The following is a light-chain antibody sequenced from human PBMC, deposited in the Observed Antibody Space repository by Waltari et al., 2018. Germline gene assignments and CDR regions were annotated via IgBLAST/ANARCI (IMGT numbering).Light chain of an antibody. V-gene: IGKV3-20*01. CDR3: QQYGSSPRT. J-gene: IGKJ1*01. CDR1: QSVSSSY. CDR2: GAS. Sequence: EIVLTQSPGTLSLSPGERATLSCRASQSVSSSYLAWYQQKPGQAPRLLIYGASSRATGIPDRFSGSESGIDFTLTISRLEPEDFAVYYCQQYGSSPRTFGQGTKVEIK.